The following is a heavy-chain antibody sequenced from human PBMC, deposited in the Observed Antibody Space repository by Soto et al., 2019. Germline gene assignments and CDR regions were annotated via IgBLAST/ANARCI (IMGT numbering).Heavy chain of an antibody. V-gene: IGHV4-59*01. CDR2: IYYSGST. D-gene: IGHD1-1*01. J-gene: IGHJ6*02. CDR1: GGSISSYY. CDR3: ARVLNWNDGYYYGMDV. Sequence: TSETLSLTCTVSGGSISSYYWSWIRQPPGKGLEWIGYIYYSGSTNYNPSLKSRVTISVDTSKNQFSLKLSSVTAADTAVYYCARVLNWNDGYYYGMDVWGQGTTVTVSS.